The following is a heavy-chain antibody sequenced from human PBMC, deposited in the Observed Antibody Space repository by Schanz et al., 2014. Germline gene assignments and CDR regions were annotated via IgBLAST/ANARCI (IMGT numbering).Heavy chain of an antibody. J-gene: IGHJ4*02. CDR3: ARKVVATIGGYYDN. V-gene: IGHV3-33*08. Sequence: QVQLVESGGGVVQPGRSLRLSCAASGFMFSSYGMHWVRQAPGKGLEWVGVISYDGSKKSYADSVKGRFTISRDNSKSTLFLQMNSLRAEDTAVYYCARKVVATIGGYYDNWGQGTLVIVSS. CDR1: GFMFSSYG. D-gene: IGHD5-12*01. CDR2: ISYDGSKK.